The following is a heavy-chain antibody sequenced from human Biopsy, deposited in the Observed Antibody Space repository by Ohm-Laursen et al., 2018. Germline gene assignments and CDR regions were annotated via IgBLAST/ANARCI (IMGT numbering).Heavy chain of an antibody. V-gene: IGHV1-8*01. CDR3: GRAVRNQLLTDP. CDR1: GYTFTSYD. Sequence: ASSVKVSCKSSGYTFTSYDITWVRQASGQGPEWIGWLNPVSGNSNFGQKFRGRVTVTSDTFISTAYMELSGLTSDDTATYYCGRAVRNQLLTDPWGQGTLVTVTS. J-gene: IGHJ5*02. CDR2: LNPVSGNS. D-gene: IGHD1-7*01.